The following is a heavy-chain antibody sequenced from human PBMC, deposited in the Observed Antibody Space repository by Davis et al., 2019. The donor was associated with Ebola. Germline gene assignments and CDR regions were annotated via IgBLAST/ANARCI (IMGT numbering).Heavy chain of an antibody. Sequence: GGSLRLSCAASGFTFSSYAMHWVRQAPGKGLEWVAVISYDGSNKYYADSVKGRFTISRDNAKNSLYLKMNSLRDEDTAVYYCASSRSSWYAYYFDYWGQGTLVTVSS. CDR1: GFTFSSYA. J-gene: IGHJ4*02. CDR2: ISYDGSNK. CDR3: ASSRSSWYAYYFDY. D-gene: IGHD6-13*01. V-gene: IGHV3-30*04.